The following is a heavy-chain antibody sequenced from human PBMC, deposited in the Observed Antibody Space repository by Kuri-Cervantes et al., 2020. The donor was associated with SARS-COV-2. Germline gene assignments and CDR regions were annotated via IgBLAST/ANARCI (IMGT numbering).Heavy chain of an antibody. D-gene: IGHD3-10*02. CDR3: AGGGWCSWSQNYYCYYMDV. CDR1: GGTFSSYA. J-gene: IGHJ6*03. Sequence: SVKVSCKASGGTFSSYAISWVRQARGQGLEWMGGIIPIFGTANYAQKLQGRVTITADESTSTAYMELSSLRSEDTVVYYCAGGGWCSWSQNYYCYYMDVWGKGTTVTVSS. V-gene: IGHV1-69*13. CDR2: IIPIFGTA.